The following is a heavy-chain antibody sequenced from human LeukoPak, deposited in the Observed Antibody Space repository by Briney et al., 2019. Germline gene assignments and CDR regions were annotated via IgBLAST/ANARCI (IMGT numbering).Heavy chain of an antibody. CDR1: GYTFTSYG. V-gene: IGHV1-18*01. Sequence: ASVKVSCKASGYTFTSYGISWVRQAPGQGLEWMGWISAYNGNTNYAQKLQGRVTMPTDTSTSTAYMELRSLRSDDTAVYYCARVGIAAAGFYYYGMDVWGQGTTVTVSS. J-gene: IGHJ6*02. CDR2: ISAYNGNT. CDR3: ARVGIAAAGFYYYGMDV. D-gene: IGHD6-13*01.